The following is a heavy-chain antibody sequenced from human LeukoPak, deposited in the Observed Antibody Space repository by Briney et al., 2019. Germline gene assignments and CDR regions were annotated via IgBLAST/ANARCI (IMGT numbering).Heavy chain of an antibody. CDR3: ARASDIVVVPAARRGFDP. Sequence: GGSLRLSCAASGFTFSSYWMSWVRQAPGKGLEWVANIKQDGSEKYYVDSVKGRFTISRDNAKNSLYLQMNSLRAEDTAVYYCARASDIVVVPAARRGFDPWGQGTLVTVSS. CDR1: GFTFSSYW. V-gene: IGHV3-7*01. J-gene: IGHJ5*02. CDR2: IKQDGSEK. D-gene: IGHD2-2*01.